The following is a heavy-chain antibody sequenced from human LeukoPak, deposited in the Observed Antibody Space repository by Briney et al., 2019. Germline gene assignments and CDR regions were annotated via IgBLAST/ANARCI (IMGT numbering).Heavy chain of an antibody. V-gene: IGHV4-31*03. D-gene: IGHD2-21*02. Sequence: SETLSLTCTVSGGSISSGGYYWSWIRQHPGKGLEWIGYIYYSGSTYYNPSLKSRVTISVDTSKNQFSLKLSSVTAADTAVYYCARGVYCGGDCYSSPFDYWGQGTLVTASS. J-gene: IGHJ4*02. CDR3: ARGVYCGGDCYSSPFDY. CDR2: IYYSGST. CDR1: GGSISSGGYY.